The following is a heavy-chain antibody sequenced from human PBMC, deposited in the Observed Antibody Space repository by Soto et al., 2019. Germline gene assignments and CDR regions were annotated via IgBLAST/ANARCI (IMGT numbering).Heavy chain of an antibody. V-gene: IGHV1-69*13. CDR3: ATVGPGYCSSTSCSRSYGLDV. CDR2: IIPIFTRT. CDR1: GGTFSTSS. J-gene: IGHJ6*02. D-gene: IGHD2-2*01. Sequence: SVKVSCKASGGTFSTSSFVWVRQGPGQGLEWMGGIIPIFTRTNFAQKFQGRVTFSADESTRTTYMELRSLRSEDTAVYYCATVGPGYCSSTSCSRSYGLDVWGQGTTVTVSS.